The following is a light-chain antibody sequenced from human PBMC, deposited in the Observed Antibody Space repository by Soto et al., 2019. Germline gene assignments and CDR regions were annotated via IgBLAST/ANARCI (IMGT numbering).Light chain of an antibody. Sequence: QSALTQPASVSGSPGQSITISCTGTSSDVGGDIYVSWYQQHPGKAPKLMIYDVTSRPSGVSYRFSGSKSGNTASLTISGLQAEDEADYYCSSYTTSSSYVFGTGTKLTVL. CDR2: DVT. J-gene: IGLJ1*01. CDR1: SSDVGGDIY. CDR3: SSYTTSSSYV. V-gene: IGLV2-14*01.